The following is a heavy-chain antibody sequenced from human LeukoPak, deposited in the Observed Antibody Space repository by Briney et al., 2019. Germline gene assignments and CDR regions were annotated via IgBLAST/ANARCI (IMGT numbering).Heavy chain of an antibody. J-gene: IGHJ5*02. V-gene: IGHV7-4-1*02. Sequence: GASVKISCKASGYTFTTDAMNWVRQTPGQGLEWMGWINTNTGNPTYAQGFTGRFVFSLDTSVSTAYLQISSLKAEDTAVYYCARDFSAPYYDFWSGYFSRRWFDPWGQGTLVTVSS. D-gene: IGHD3-3*01. CDR1: GYTFTTDA. CDR2: INTNTGNP. CDR3: ARDFSAPYYDFWSGYFSRRWFDP.